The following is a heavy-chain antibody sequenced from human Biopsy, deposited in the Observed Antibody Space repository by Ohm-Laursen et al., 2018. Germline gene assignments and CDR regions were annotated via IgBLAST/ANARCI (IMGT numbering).Heavy chain of an antibody. CDR3: ATLTEDYGASPDS. Sequence: AASVKASCKASGGSFSDYGLSWVRQAPGRGLEWMGWVIPISNTANYAQNFQDRLTITADRSTNTAYMELNSLRSEDTAVYFCATLTEDYGASPDSWGQGTLVVVSS. CDR1: GGSFSDYG. J-gene: IGHJ4*02. V-gene: IGHV1-69*06. D-gene: IGHD4-17*01. CDR2: VIPISNTA.